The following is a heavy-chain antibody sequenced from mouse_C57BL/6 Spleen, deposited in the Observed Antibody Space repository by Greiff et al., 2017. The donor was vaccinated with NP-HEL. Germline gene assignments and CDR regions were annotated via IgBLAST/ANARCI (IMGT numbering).Heavy chain of an antibody. CDR1: GFTLSDYG. J-gene: IGHJ2*01. CDR3: ARPYGNYAFDY. D-gene: IGHD2-1*01. V-gene: IGHV5-17*01. Sequence: EVMLVESGGGLVKPGGSLKLSCAASGFTLSDYGMHWVRQAPEKGLEWVAYISSGSSTIYYADTVKGRFTISRDNAKNTLFLQMTSLRSEDTAMYYCARPYGNYAFDYWGQGTTLTVSS. CDR2: ISSGSSTI.